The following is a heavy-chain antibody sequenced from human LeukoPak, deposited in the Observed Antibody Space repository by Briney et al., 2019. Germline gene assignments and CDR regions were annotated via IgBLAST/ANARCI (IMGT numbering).Heavy chain of an antibody. D-gene: IGHD3-10*01. CDR2: ISYDGSNK. V-gene: IGHV3-30*03. CDR1: GFTFRTYS. CDR3: ARDGYGGFEELFPLFDY. Sequence: GGSLRLSCAASGFTFRTYSMNWVRQAPGKGLEWVAVISYDGSNKYYADSVKGRFTISRDNSKNTLYLQMNSLRADDTAVYYCARDGYGGFEELFPLFDYWGQGTLVTVSS. J-gene: IGHJ4*02.